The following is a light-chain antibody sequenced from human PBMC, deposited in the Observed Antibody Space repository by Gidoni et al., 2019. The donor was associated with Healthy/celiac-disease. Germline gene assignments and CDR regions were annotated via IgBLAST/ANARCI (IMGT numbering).Light chain of an antibody. Sequence: EIVLTQSPATLSLSPGERATLPCRASQSVSSYLAWYQQKPGQDPRLLIYDASNRATGSPARFSGGGSGTDFTLTISSLEPEDFAVYYCQQRSNWPPLTFXGXTKVXIK. J-gene: IGKJ4*01. CDR1: QSVSSY. CDR2: DAS. V-gene: IGKV3-11*01. CDR3: QQRSNWPPLT.